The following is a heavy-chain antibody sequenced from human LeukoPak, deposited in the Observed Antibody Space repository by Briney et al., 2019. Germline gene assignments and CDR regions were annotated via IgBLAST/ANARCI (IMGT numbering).Heavy chain of an antibody. V-gene: IGHV3-7*01. CDR3: ARGATIDYDFWSGYSYYMDV. CDR1: GFTFSTYW. CDR2: IKQDGSEK. D-gene: IGHD3-3*01. J-gene: IGHJ6*03. Sequence: GSLRLSCAASGFTFSTYWMNWVRQAPGKGLEWVANIKQDGSEKYYVNSVKGRFTISRDNAKNSPYLQMNSLRAEDTAVYYCARGATIDYDFWSGYSYYMDVWGKGTTVTVSS.